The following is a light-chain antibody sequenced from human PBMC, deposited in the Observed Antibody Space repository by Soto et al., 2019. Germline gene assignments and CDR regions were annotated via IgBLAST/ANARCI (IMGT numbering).Light chain of an antibody. Sequence: QSALTQPASVSGSHGQSITICCTGTSSDVGGYKYVSWYQQHPGKVPKLMIYEVSNRPSGVSNRFSGSKSGNTASLSISGLQAEDEAEYYCSSYTRSTTLNVLFGGGTKLTVL. CDR3: SSYTRSTTLNVL. V-gene: IGLV2-14*01. J-gene: IGLJ2*01. CDR2: EVS. CDR1: SSDVGGYKY.